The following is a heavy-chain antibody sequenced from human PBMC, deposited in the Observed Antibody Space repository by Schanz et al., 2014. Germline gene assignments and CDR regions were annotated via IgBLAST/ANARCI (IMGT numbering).Heavy chain of an antibody. J-gene: IGHJ1*01. CDR2: VSDYNADT. V-gene: IGHV1-18*04. Sequence: QVQLVQSGAEAKKPGASAKVSCKASGYTFTGYYMHWVRQAPGQGLEWMGLVSDYNADTKYAQKVQGRVTMTTDTSTSTAYMELRGLRSDDTAVYYCAGATYSSSWYGGSEYFQDWGQGTLVTVSS. CDR3: AGATYSSSWYGGSEYFQD. CDR1: GYTFTGYY. D-gene: IGHD6-13*01.